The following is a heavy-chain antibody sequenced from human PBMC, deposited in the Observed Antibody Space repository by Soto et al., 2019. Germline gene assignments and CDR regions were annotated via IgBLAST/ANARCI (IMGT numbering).Heavy chain of an antibody. CDR3: ASGYCTIFLCSTYSPKHVGFDI. J-gene: IGHJ3*02. CDR2: ISSSSSYI. V-gene: IGHV3-21*01. CDR1: GFTFSSYS. Sequence: GGSLRLGCAASGFTFSSYSMKWVRQAPGKGLEWVSSISSSSSYIYYADSVKGRFTISRDNAKNSLYLQINSLRAEDTTVYYCASGYCTIFLCSTYSPKHVGFDISGQRTIVTVSS. D-gene: IGHD2-8*01.